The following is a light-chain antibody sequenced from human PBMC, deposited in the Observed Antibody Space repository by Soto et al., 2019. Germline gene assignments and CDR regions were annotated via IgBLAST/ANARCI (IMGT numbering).Light chain of an antibody. CDR1: SSNVGNYNY. Sequence: QSVLTQPHSVSGSPGQSVTISCTGTSSNVGNYNYVSWYQQHPGKAPKLMIYDVSRRPSGVPDRFSGSKSGNTASLTISGLQADDEADYYCCSYAGSYTWVFGGGTKLTVL. V-gene: IGLV2-11*01. CDR2: DVS. CDR3: CSYAGSYTWV. J-gene: IGLJ3*02.